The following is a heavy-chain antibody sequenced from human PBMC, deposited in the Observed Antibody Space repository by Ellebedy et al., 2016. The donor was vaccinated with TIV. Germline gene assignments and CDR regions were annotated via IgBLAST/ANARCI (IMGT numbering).Heavy chain of an antibody. J-gene: IGHJ4*02. CDR2: ISVRDGST. Sequence: GESLKISCAASGFTFSTNDMSWVRQAPGKGPEWVSVISVRDGSTYYADSVKGRFILSRDNSKKTLYLQMNSLRAEDTAVYYCAKGRGGGSDSSAPRYYFDYWGLGTLVTVSS. CDR3: AKGRGGGSDSSAPRYYFDY. CDR1: GFTFSTND. V-gene: IGHV3-23*01. D-gene: IGHD3-22*01.